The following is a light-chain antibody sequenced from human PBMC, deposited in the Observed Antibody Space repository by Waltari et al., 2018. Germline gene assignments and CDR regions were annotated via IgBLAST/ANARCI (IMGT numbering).Light chain of an antibody. Sequence: QSALTQPASVSGSPGQSITISCTGTSSDVRGYNYVSWYQQHPGKAPKLIIYDVGNRPSGISNRFSASKSGNTASLTISGLQTEDEADYCCNSYTSSSTLVFGGGTKLTVL. V-gene: IGLV2-14*03. CDR1: SSDVRGYNY. CDR2: DVG. J-gene: IGLJ3*02. CDR3: NSYTSSSTLV.